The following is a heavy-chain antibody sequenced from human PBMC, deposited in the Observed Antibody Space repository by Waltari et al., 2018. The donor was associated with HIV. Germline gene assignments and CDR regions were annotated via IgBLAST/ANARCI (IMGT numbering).Heavy chain of an antibody. D-gene: IGHD3-10*01. J-gene: IGHJ6*02. CDR1: GFLFSDHF. CDR2: TRNQVNGYAT. V-gene: IGHV3-72*01. CDR3: VRGPVVGNYYSGMDV. Sequence: DVQLVESGGGLVQPGGSLRLSCVGSGFLFSDHFIDCFRQAPGKGLEWVGRTRNQVNGYATEYAASVEGRFSISRDDSKNSVSLQMNGLKTDDTAVYYCVRGPVVGNYYSGMDVWGQGTTVIVSS.